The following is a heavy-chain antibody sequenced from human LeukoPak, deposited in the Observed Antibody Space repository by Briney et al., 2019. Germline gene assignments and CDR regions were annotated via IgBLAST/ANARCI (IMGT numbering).Heavy chain of an antibody. CDR1: GGSFSGYY. CDR3: ARHRSHYGSGSLGFDY. V-gene: IGHV4-34*01. D-gene: IGHD3-10*01. Sequence: SETLSLTCAVYGGSFSGYYWSWIRQPPGKGLEWIGEINHSGSTNYNPSLKSRVTISVDTSKNQFSLKLSSVTAADTAVFYCARHRSHYGSGSLGFDYWGQGTLVTVSS. J-gene: IGHJ4*02. CDR2: INHSGST.